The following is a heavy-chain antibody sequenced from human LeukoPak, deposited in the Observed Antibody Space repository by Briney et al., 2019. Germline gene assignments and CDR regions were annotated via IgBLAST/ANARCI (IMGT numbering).Heavy chain of an antibody. CDR1: GFTFSSYE. CDR2: ISSSGSTI. V-gene: IGHV3-48*03. D-gene: IGHD3-10*01. Sequence: GGSLRLSCAASGFTFSSYEMNWVRQAPGKGLEWVSYISSSGSTIYYADSVKGRFTISRDNAKNSLYLQMNSLRAEDTAVYYCAKVTYGSGTYGAFDSWGQGTLVTVSS. CDR3: AKVTYGSGTYGAFDS. J-gene: IGHJ4*02.